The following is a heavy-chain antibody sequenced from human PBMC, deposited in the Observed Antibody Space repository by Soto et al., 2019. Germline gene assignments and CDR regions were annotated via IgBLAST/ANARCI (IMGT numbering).Heavy chain of an antibody. D-gene: IGHD6-19*01. V-gene: IGHV3-48*01. J-gene: IGHJ4*02. CDR3: SKGSKYSSGSFVSYFDY. CDR1: GFTLSSYS. CDR2: ISGSGGTT. Sequence: GGSLRLSCAASGFTLSSYSMHWVRQAPGKGLEWVSYISGSGGTTYYADSVKGRFTISRDNSKNSLYLQMNSLRAEDTAVYYCSKGSKYSSGSFVSYFDYWGQGTLVTVSS.